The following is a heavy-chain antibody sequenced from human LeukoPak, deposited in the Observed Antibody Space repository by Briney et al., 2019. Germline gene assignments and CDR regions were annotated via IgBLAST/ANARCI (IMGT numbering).Heavy chain of an antibody. CDR2: FDPEDGET. CDR3: ATDRYGTSSFFDL. D-gene: IGHD4-17*01. Sequence: EASVKVSCEVSGYTLTELSMHWVRQAPGKGLEWMGGFDPEDGETIYAQKFQGRVTMTEDTSTDTAYMELSSLRSEDTAVYYCATDRYGTSSFFDLWGRGTLVTVSS. V-gene: IGHV1-24*01. CDR1: GYTLTELS. J-gene: IGHJ2*01.